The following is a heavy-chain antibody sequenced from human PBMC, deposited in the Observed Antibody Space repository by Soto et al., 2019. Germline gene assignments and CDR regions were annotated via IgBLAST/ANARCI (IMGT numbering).Heavy chain of an antibody. CDR1: VFMLEDYD. CDR2: INWNGLNK. Sequence: SLKISCGTSVFMLEDYDMHWVRQAPVKGLEWVSGINWNGLNKGYADSVLGRFTISRDNDNKLLFLETNYLRLEDTALYFCAHGADRLGEVWGYFQNWGTGTPVT. D-gene: IGHD3-16*01. J-gene: IGHJ1*01. V-gene: IGHV3-9*01. CDR3: AHGADRLGEVWGYFQN.